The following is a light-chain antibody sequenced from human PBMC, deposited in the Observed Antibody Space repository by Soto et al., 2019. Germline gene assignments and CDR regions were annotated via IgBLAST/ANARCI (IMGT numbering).Light chain of an antibody. J-gene: IGKJ5*01. CDR1: ESVSSN. CDR3: QQYNSWPQIT. V-gene: IGKV3-15*01. Sequence: EVVMTQSPATLSVSPGERATLSCRASESVSSNLAWYQQRPGQAPRLVIYGASTRATGIPARFSGGGSGTEFTLTISSLQSEDFAVYYCQQYNSWPQITLGQGTRLEIK. CDR2: GAS.